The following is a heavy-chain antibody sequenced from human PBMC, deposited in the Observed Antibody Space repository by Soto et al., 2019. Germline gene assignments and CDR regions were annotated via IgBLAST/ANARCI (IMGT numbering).Heavy chain of an antibody. CDR1: GGSFSGYY. V-gene: IGHV4-34*09. J-gene: IGHJ6*02. Sequence: SETLSLTCAVYGGSFSGYYWSWIRQPPGKGLEWIGDTNHSGSTFYNPSLKSRVTISVDTSKNQFSLQLTSVTAADTAVYYCGSAHGMDVWGQGTTVT. CDR3: GSAHGMDV. CDR2: TNHSGST.